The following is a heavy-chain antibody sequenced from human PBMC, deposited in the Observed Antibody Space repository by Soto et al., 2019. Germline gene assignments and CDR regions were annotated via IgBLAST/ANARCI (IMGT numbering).Heavy chain of an antibody. D-gene: IGHD3-3*01. CDR2: IYYSGST. V-gene: IGHV4-31*03. CDR3: ARETCEVKSEKYYDFWSGYYKLLGGYMDV. CDR1: GGSISSGGYY. J-gene: IGHJ6*03. Sequence: SETLSLTCTVSGGSISSGGYYWSWIRQHPGKGLEWIGYIYYSGSTYYNPSLKSRVTISVDTSKNQFSLKLSSVTAADTAVYYCARETCEVKSEKYYDFWSGYYKLLGGYMDVWGKGTTVTVSS.